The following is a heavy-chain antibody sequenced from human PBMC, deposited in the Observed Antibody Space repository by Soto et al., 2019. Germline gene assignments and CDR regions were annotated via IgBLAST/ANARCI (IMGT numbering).Heavy chain of an antibody. CDR1: GGSISSGGYY. V-gene: IGHV4-31*03. J-gene: IGHJ6*02. CDR2: IYSSGST. Sequence: QVQLQESGPGLVKPSQTLFLTCTVSGGSISSGGYYWSWIRQHPGKGLEWIGYIYSSGSTYYNPYHKSRVTISVDPSKNQFSMTLSSVTAADTAVYYCARDSAPDCSSTSCYTADYGMDVWGQGTTVTVSS. CDR3: ARDSAPDCSSTSCYTADYGMDV. D-gene: IGHD2-2*02.